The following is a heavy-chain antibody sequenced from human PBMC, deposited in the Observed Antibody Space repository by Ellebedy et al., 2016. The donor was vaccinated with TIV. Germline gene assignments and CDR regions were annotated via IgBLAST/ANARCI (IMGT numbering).Heavy chain of an antibody. J-gene: IGHJ6*02. CDR3: AAGGSPYSPRYYYYYGMDV. CDR2: ISAYNGNT. CDR1: GYTFTSYG. D-gene: IGHD2-21*01. Sequence: ASVKVSXKASGYTFTSYGISWVRQAPGQGLEWMGWISAYNGNTNYAQKFQGRVTITADESTSTAYMELSSLRSEDTAVYYCAAGGSPYSPRYYYYYGMDVWGQGTTVTVSS. V-gene: IGHV1-18*01.